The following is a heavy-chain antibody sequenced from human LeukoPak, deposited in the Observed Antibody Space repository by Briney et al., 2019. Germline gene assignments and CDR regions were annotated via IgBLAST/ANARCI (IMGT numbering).Heavy chain of an antibody. Sequence: SVKVSCKASGGTFSSYAISWVRQAPGQGLEWMGRIIPILGIANYAQKFQGRVTITADKSTSTAYMELSCLRSEDTAVYYCARASRDGYNYNYWGQGTLVTVSS. CDR1: GGTFSSYA. CDR3: ARASRDGYNYNY. J-gene: IGHJ4*02. V-gene: IGHV1-69*04. CDR2: IIPILGIA. D-gene: IGHD5-24*01.